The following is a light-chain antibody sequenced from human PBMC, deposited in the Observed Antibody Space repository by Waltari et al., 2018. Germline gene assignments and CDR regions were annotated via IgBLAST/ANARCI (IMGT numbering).Light chain of an antibody. CDR2: WAS. CDR1: RTVFHTNNKDY. CDR3: QQYYEYPLT. V-gene: IGKV4-1*01. Sequence: DIVMTQSPASLAVSLGERAPINCKASRTVFHTNNKDYLAWYQQKPGQPPKLIINWASTRESGVPDRFSGGGSGTDFTLAISSLQAEDVAVYYCQQYYEYPLTFGGGTKVEI. J-gene: IGKJ4*01.